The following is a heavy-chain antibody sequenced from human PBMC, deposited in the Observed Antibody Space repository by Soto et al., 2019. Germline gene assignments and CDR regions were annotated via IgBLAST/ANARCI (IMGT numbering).Heavy chain of an antibody. Sequence: QLQLQESGPGLVKPSGTLSLTCGVSGGSLSTPVWWSWVRLPPGKGLEWIGEVFHSGSANYNPSLPSRVTISLDKSTNQFSLRLSSVTAADTAVYYCGRKAWTRLDYWGQGALVTVSS. CDR2: VFHSGSA. J-gene: IGHJ4*02. CDR3: GRKAWTRLDY. CDR1: GGSLSTPVW. D-gene: IGHD1-1*01. V-gene: IGHV4-4*02.